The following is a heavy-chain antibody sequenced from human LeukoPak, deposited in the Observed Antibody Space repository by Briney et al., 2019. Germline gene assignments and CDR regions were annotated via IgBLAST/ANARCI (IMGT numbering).Heavy chain of an antibody. J-gene: IGHJ4*02. D-gene: IGHD1-1*01. Sequence: SETLSLTCTVSGGSISSYCWSWIRQPPGKGLEWIGYIYYSGSTNYNPSLKSRVTISVDTSKNQFSLKLSSVTAADTAVYYCARARTHYFDYWGQGTLVTVSS. CDR1: GGSISSYC. V-gene: IGHV4-59*01. CDR2: IYYSGST. CDR3: ARARTHYFDY.